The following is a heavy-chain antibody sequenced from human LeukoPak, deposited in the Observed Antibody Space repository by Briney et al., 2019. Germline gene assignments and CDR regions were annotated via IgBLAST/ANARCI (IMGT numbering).Heavy chain of an antibody. V-gene: IGHV3-7*01. CDR3: ARDPGEWELLLEY. Sequence: GGSLRLSCAASGFTFSSFWMGWVRQTPGKRLECVANMNIDGSEKYYADSVKGRFSISGDNARNSVYLQMNRLRVDDTAGYYCARDPGEWELLLEYWGQGTLVTVSS. J-gene: IGHJ4*02. CDR2: MNIDGSEK. D-gene: IGHD1-26*01. CDR1: GFTFSSFW.